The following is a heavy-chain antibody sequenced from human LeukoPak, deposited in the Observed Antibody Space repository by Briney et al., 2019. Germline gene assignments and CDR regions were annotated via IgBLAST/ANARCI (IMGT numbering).Heavy chain of an antibody. Sequence: SETLSLTCTVSGGSISSTGYYWGWIRQPPGKGLEWIGSIYYNGRTYYSPSLKSRVTISLDTSKNQFSLKLSSVTAADMAVFYCARHDFGSEIPDINWFDPWGQGTLVTVSS. D-gene: IGHD3-10*01. CDR2: IYYNGRT. V-gene: IGHV4-39*01. J-gene: IGHJ5*02. CDR1: GGSISSTGYY. CDR3: ARHDFGSEIPDINWFDP.